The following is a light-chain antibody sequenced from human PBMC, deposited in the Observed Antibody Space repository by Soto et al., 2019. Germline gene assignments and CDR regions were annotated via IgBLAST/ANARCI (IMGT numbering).Light chain of an antibody. CDR1: QSVNNY. J-gene: IGKJ4*01. CDR2: DAS. Sequence: EIVLKQSPGTLSLSPGERATLSCRASQSVNNYLAWYQQKPGQAPRLLIYDASNMATGIPPRFSGSGSGTDFPLTISSLEAEDSAVYYCQQRGTWPWLTFGGGTRVDI. CDR3: QQRGTWPWLT. V-gene: IGKV3-11*01.